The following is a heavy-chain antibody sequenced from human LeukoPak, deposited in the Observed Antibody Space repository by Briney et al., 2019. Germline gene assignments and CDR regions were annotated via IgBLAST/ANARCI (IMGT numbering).Heavy chain of an antibody. CDR2: INPNSGGT. CDR3: ARAKPKNMVRGLIMRRESRYYFDY. CDR1: GYTFTGYY. Sequence: ASVKVSCKASGYTFTGYYMHWVRQAPGQGLEWMGWINPNSGGTNYAQKFQGRVTMTRDTSISTAYMELSSLRSDDTAVYYCARAKPKNMVRGLIMRRESRYYFDYWGQGTLVTVSS. D-gene: IGHD3-10*01. J-gene: IGHJ4*02. V-gene: IGHV1-2*02.